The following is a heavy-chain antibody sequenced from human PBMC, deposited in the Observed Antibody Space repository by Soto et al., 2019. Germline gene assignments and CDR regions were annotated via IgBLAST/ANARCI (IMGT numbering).Heavy chain of an antibody. CDR2: ISAYNGNT. Sequence: ASVKVSCKASGYTFTSYGISWVRQAPGQGLEWMGWISAYNGNTNYAQKLQGRVTMTTDTSTSTAYMELRSLRSDDTAVYYCAREGSYYDFWSGTEWCDYWGQGTLVPVSS. D-gene: IGHD3-3*01. CDR1: GYTFTSYG. CDR3: AREGSYYDFWSGTEWCDY. V-gene: IGHV1-18*01. J-gene: IGHJ4*02.